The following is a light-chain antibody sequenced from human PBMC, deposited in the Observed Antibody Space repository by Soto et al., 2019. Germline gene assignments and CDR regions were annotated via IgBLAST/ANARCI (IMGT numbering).Light chain of an antibody. V-gene: IGLV2-8*01. CDR2: EVS. CDR3: SSYASSSNFV. Sequence: QSVLTQPPSASGSPGQSVTISCTGTSSDVGSYNYVSWYQQHPGKAPKLMIYEVSKRPSGVPNRFSGSKSGNTSSLTVSGLQAEDEADYYCSSYASSSNFVFGRGTKLTVL. J-gene: IGLJ3*02. CDR1: SSDVGSYNY.